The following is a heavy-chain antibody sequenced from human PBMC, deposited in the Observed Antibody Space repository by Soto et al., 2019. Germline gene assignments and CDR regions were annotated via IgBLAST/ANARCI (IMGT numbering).Heavy chain of an antibody. J-gene: IGHJ3*02. CDR3: AKGGSRGYSYGHAAFDI. Sequence: VGSLRLSCAASGFTFSSYAMSWVRQAPGKGLEWVSAISGSGGSTYYADSVKGRFTISRDNSKNTLYLQMNSLRAEDTAVYYCAKGGSRGYSYGHAAFDIWGQGAMVTVSS. V-gene: IGHV3-23*01. CDR1: GFTFSSYA. D-gene: IGHD5-18*01. CDR2: ISGSGGST.